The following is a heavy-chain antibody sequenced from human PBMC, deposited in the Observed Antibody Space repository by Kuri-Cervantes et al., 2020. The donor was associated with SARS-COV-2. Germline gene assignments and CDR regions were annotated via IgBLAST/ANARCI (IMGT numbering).Heavy chain of an antibody. D-gene: IGHD6-19*01. J-gene: IGHJ4*01. Sequence: GESQKISCSASGFTFSSYAMHWVRQAPGKGLEYVSAISSNGATYYAGSVKGRFTISRDNSKNTMYLQMSSLRTEDTAIYHCFSSGWSRGDYWGHGALVTVSS. V-gene: IGHV3-64D*06. CDR3: FSSGWSRGDY. CDR1: GFTFSSYA. CDR2: ISSNGAT.